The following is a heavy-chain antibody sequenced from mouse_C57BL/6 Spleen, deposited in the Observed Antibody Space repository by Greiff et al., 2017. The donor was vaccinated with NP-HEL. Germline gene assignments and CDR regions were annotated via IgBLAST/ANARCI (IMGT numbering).Heavy chain of an antibody. J-gene: IGHJ3*01. CDR1: GFTFSSYA. V-gene: IGHV5-9-1*02. CDR3: TRGRVDYSWFAY. CDR2: ISSGGDYI. Sequence: EVQLVESGEGLVKPGGSLKLSCAASGFTFSSYAMSWVRQTPEKRLEWVAYISSGGDYIYYADTVKGRFTISRDNARNTLYLQMSSLKSEDTAMYYCTRGRVDYSWFAYWGQGTLVTVSA. D-gene: IGHD2-4*01.